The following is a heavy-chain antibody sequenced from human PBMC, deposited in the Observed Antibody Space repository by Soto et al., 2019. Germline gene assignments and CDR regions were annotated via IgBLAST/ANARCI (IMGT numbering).Heavy chain of an antibody. CDR1: GGTFSSYA. D-gene: IGHD3-22*01. Sequence: ASVKVSCKASGGTFSSYAISWVRQAPGQGLEWMGGIIPIFGTANYAQKFQGRVTITADESTSTAYMELSSLRSEDTAVYYCATRPVPSYSYYYDSSGYYLSNAFDIWGQGTMVTVSS. CDR3: ATRPVPSYSYYYDSSGYYLSNAFDI. V-gene: IGHV1-69*13. J-gene: IGHJ3*02. CDR2: IIPIFGTA.